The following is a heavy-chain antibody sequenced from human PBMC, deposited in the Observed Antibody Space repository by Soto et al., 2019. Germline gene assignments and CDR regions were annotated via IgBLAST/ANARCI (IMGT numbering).Heavy chain of an antibody. CDR3: ETDGDNLNKEFDS. CDR1: VYTLTELS. V-gene: IGHV1-24*01. CDR2: FDPEDGKI. Sequence: QVQLVQSGAEVKKPGASVKVSCKVSVYTLTELSLHWVRQAPGKGREWMGGFDPEDGKIIYAQEFQGRVIMSEDTTIDIADMELTSLRSEDTAVYYCETDGDNLNKEFDSWGQGTLVTVSP. J-gene: IGHJ4*02. D-gene: IGHD1-20*01.